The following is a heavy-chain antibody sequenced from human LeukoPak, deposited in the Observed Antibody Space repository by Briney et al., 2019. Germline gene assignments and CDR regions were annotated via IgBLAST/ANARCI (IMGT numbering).Heavy chain of an antibody. D-gene: IGHD5/OR15-5a*01. V-gene: IGHV1-2*02. CDR2: VFPRSGDT. CDR1: GYTFSDYY. Sequence: ASVKVSCKASGYTFSDYYIHWVRQAPGEGLEWVGWVFPRSGDTYYSQRFHGRVAMTTDTSINTAYVELSRLKSDDTGVYFCARPPRDLVSAAPFPFWGKGTLVTVSS. CDR3: ARPPRDLVSAAPFPF. J-gene: IGHJ1*01.